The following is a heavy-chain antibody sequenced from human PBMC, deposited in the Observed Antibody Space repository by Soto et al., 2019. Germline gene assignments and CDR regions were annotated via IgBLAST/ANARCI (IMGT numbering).Heavy chain of an antibody. D-gene: IGHD6-13*01. CDR2: IIPIFGTA. J-gene: IGHJ6*02. CDR3: ASGYSSSWTAQYGYYYYYYGMDV. Sequence: SVKVSCKASGGTFSSYATSWVRQAPGQRLEWMGGIIPIFGTANYAQKFQGRVTITADESTSTAYMELSSLRSEDTAVYYCASGYSSSWTAQYGYYYYYYGMDVWGQGTTVTVSS. CDR1: GGTFSSYA. V-gene: IGHV1-69*13.